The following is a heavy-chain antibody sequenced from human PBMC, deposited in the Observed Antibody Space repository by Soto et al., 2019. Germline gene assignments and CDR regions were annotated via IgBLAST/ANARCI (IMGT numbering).Heavy chain of an antibody. D-gene: IGHD3-10*01. CDR3: GRVRITLVRGVLDSYGLDV. CDR1: GINFSIYA. CDR2: ISCDGSSK. J-gene: IGHJ6*02. Sequence: LGLSSAASGINFSIYAMHWVRQGPGKRRQRVGGISCDGSSKYYTDSVKSRFTISRDNSKNTLYLQMGSMRPEDTAVYYCGRVRITLVRGVLDSYGLDVWGQGTTVTVSS. V-gene: IGHV3-30-3*01.